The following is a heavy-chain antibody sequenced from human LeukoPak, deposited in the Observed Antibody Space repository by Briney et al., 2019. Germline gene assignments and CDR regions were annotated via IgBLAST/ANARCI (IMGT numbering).Heavy chain of an antibody. V-gene: IGHV4-39*01. CDR1: GGSISSYY. J-gene: IGHJ5*02. D-gene: IGHD3-10*01. CDR3: ARYVVYGSGTYRPLDP. CDR2: INYSGST. Sequence: PSETLSLTCTVSGGSISSYYWSWIRQPPGKGLEWIASINYSGSTYYNPSLKSRVTISVDTSKNQFSLKLSSVTAADTTVYFCARYVVYGSGTYRPLDPWGQGTLVIVSS.